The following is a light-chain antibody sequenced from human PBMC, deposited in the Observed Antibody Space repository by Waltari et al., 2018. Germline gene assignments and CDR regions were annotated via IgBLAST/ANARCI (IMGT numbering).Light chain of an antibody. CDR2: GAS. Sequence: EIVITQPPVSPSVSPGARATLPCRASQNSISNLAWYQQKPGQAPRLLIYGASTWDTGIPARFSGSGSGTEFTLTISSLQSEDFAVYYCHQYNGWPLTFGGGTKVET. CDR1: QNSISN. J-gene: IGKJ4*01. CDR3: HQYNGWPLT. V-gene: IGKV3-15*01.